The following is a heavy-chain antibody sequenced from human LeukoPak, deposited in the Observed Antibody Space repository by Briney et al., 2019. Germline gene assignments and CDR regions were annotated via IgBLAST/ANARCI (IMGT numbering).Heavy chain of an antibody. CDR1: GFTFSSYW. J-gene: IGHJ6*02. CDR2: IKQDGSEE. D-gene: IGHD2-2*01. V-gene: IGHV3-7*01. CDR3: ARDGTRVPVADPYFQYGMDV. Sequence: PGGSLRLSCEASGFTFSSYWLSWVRQAPGKGLEWVANIKQDGSEEYYVDSVKGRFTVSRDNAKNSLYLQMNNLRAEDTAVYYCARDGTRVPVADPYFQYGMDVWGQGTTVTVSS.